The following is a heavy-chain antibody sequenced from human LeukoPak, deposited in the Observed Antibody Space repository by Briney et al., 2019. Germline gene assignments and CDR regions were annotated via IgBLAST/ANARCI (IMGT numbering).Heavy chain of an antibody. CDR1: GGSISSGSYY. CDR3: ARGGRHRYDSSGWGVI. V-gene: IGHV4-61*02. Sequence: SETLSLTCTVSGGSISSGSYYWSWIRQPAGKGLEWIGRIYTSGSNNYNPSLKSRVTIPVDTAKKQFSLKLSSVTAGAAAVYYCARGGRHRYDSSGWGVIWGQGTMVTVSS. D-gene: IGHD3-22*01. CDR2: IYTSGSN. J-gene: IGHJ3*02.